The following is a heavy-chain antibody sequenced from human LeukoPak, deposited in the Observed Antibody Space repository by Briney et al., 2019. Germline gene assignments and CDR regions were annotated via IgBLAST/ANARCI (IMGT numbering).Heavy chain of an antibody. CDR2: IYSGGST. V-gene: IGHV3-53*05. J-gene: IGHJ4*02. CDR1: GFTVSSNY. D-gene: IGHD2-2*01. Sequence: GGSLRLSCAASGFTVSSNYMSWVRQAPGKGLEWVSVIYSGGSTYYADSVKGRFTISRDNSKSTLYLQMNSLRAEDTAVYYCARVGPYCSSTSCYDYWGQGTLVTVSS. CDR3: ARVGPYCSSTSCYDY.